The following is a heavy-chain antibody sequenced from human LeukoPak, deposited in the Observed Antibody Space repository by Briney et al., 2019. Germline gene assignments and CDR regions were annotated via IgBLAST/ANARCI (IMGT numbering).Heavy chain of an antibody. CDR3: ARMGVAPGSNWLDP. D-gene: IGHD6-13*01. CDR1: GGSISSYF. V-gene: IGHV4-4*07. J-gene: IGHJ5*02. Sequence: SETLSLTCTVSGGSISSYFWSWIRQPAGKGLEYIGHMYPSGSANYKPSLKSRVTMSVDKSKSQFSLRLISVTAADTAAYYCARMGVAPGSNWLDPWGQGTLVTVSS. CDR2: MYPSGSA.